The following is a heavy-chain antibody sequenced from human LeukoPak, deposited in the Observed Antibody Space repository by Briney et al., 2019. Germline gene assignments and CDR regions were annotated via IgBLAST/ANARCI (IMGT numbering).Heavy chain of an antibody. Sequence: PGGSLRLSCAAPGFTFSSYWMSWVRQAPGKGLEWVANIKQDGSEKYYVDSVKGRFTISRDSARNSVYLQMNSLRADETAVYFCARFIASPGPDAFDIWGQGILVTVSS. CDR1: GFTFSSYW. CDR3: ARFIASPGPDAFDI. CDR2: IKQDGSEK. J-gene: IGHJ3*02. V-gene: IGHV3-7*01. D-gene: IGHD6-13*01.